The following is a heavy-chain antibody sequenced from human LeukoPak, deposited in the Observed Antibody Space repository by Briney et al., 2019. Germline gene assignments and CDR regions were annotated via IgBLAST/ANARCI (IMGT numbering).Heavy chain of an antibody. J-gene: IGHJ4*02. D-gene: IGHD2-15*01. CDR3: ARAPPLRGGFDY. CDR2: IYTSGST. Sequence: SETLSLTCTVSGGSISSYYWSWIRQPAGKGLEWIGRIYTSGSTSYNPSLKSRVTISVDTSKNQSSLKLNSVTAADTAVYYCARAPPLRGGFDYWGQGTLVTVSS. CDR1: GGSISSYY. V-gene: IGHV4-4*07.